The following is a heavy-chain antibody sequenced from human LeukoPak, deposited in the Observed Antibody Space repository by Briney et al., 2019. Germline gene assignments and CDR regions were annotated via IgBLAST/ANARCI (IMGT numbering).Heavy chain of an antibody. Sequence: GESLQISCKASGSSFTSYWIGWVRQMPGKGLEWMGIIYPDDSDTRYSPSFQGQVTISADKSISTAYMQWSSLKASDTAMYYCARQVSSSGWFDHWGQGTLVTVSS. CDR2: IYPDDSDT. CDR1: GSSFTSYW. D-gene: IGHD6-6*01. V-gene: IGHV5-51*01. CDR3: ARQVSSSGWFDH. J-gene: IGHJ5*02.